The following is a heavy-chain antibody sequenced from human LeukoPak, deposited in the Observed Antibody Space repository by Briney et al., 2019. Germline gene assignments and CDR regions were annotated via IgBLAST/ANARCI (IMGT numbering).Heavy chain of an antibody. V-gene: IGHV3-23*01. Sequence: GRSLRLSCAASGFILRSYAMSWVRQAPGKGLEWVSAIRGSGGSTYYADSARGRFTISRDNSKNTLYVQMNSLRVEDTAVYYCAKGSIPAHDAKTTLDYWGQGTLVTVS. CDR1: GFILRSYA. J-gene: IGHJ4*02. CDR2: IRGSGGST. CDR3: AKGSIPAHDAKTTLDY. D-gene: IGHD2-2*01.